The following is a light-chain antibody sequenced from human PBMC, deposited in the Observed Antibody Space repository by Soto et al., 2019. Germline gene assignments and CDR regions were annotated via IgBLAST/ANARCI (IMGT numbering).Light chain of an antibody. Sequence: QSVLTQPASVSGSPGQSITISCTGTSSDVGGYNYVSWYQQHPDKAPKLMIYEVSNRPSGVSNRFSGSKSGHTASLTISGLQSEDDADYFCTSYTSYSTLDVFGTGTKVTVL. CDR3: TSYTSYSTLDV. J-gene: IGLJ1*01. CDR2: EVS. CDR1: SSDVGGYNY. V-gene: IGLV2-14*01.